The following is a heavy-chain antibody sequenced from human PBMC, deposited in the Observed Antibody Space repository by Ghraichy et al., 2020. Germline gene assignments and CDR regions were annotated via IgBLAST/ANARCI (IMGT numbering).Heavy chain of an antibody. D-gene: IGHD4-17*01. Sequence: GESLNISCAASGFTVSSNYMIWVRQAPGKGLEWVSVIYTGGNRYYADSVKGRFTISRDNSKNTVYLQMNSLRAEDKAVYYCARDSGDYAHVFDIWGRGTMVSVSS. J-gene: IGHJ3*02. CDR1: GFTVSSNY. CDR2: IYTGGNR. V-gene: IGHV3-53*01. CDR3: ARDSGDYAHVFDI.